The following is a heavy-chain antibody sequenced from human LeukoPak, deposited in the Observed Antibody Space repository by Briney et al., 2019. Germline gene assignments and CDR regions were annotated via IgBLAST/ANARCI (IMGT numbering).Heavy chain of an antibody. CDR3: AKARRNLGYCSGGSCYSFDY. Sequence: GGSLRLSCAASGFTFSNYAMSWVRQAPGKGLEWVSVISSSDGGTYYADSVKGRFAISRDNSKNTLYLQMNSLRAEDTAVYYCAKARRNLGYCSGGSCYSFDYWGQGTLVTVSS. V-gene: IGHV3-23*01. D-gene: IGHD2-15*01. J-gene: IGHJ4*02. CDR2: ISSSDGGT. CDR1: GFTFSNYA.